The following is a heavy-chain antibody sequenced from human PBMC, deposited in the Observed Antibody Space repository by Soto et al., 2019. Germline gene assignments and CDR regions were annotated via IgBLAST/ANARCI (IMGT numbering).Heavy chain of an antibody. J-gene: IGHJ1*01. CDR2: ISYDGSNK. D-gene: IGHD6-19*01. CDR3: ARDRKQWLEKYFQH. CDR1: GFTFSSYA. V-gene: IGHV3-30-3*01. Sequence: GWSLRLSCAASGFTFSSYAMHWVRQAPGKGLEWVAVISYDGSNKYYADSVKGRFTISRDNSKNTLYLQMNSLRAEDTAVYYCARDRKQWLEKYFQHWGQGTLVTSPQ.